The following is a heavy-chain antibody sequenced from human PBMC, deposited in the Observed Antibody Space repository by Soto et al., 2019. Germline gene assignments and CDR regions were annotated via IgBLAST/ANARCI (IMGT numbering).Heavy chain of an antibody. Sequence: PGGSLRLSCAASGFTFSSYWMHWVRQAPGKGLVWVSRINSDGSSTSYADSVKGRFTISRDNAKNTLYLQMNSLRAEDTAVYYCARGGIAAFDYYYYYMDVWGKGTTVTVSS. CDR2: INSDGSST. CDR3: ARGGIAAFDYYYYYMDV. D-gene: IGHD6-13*01. V-gene: IGHV3-74*01. J-gene: IGHJ6*03. CDR1: GFTFSSYW.